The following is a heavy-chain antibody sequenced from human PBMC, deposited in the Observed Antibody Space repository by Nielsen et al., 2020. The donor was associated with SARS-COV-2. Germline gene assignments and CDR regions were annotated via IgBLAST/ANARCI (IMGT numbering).Heavy chain of an antibody. CDR1: GGSISSYY. CDR3: ARDYGDYGFDY. CDR2: IYYSGST. Sequence: SETLSLTCTVSGGSISSYYWRWIRQPPGKGLEWIGYIYYSGSTNYNPSLKSRVTISVDTSKNQFSLKLSSVTAADTAVYYCARDYGDYGFDYWGQGTLVTVSS. D-gene: IGHD4-17*01. J-gene: IGHJ4*02. V-gene: IGHV4-59*01.